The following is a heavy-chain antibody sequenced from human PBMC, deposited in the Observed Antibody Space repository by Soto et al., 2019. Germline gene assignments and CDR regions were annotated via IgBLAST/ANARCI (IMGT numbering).Heavy chain of an antibody. V-gene: IGHV3-23*01. J-gene: IGHJ2*01. CDR3: AKEDGTDHDYGDRHGFDL. CDR2: ISGSGGST. CDR1: GFTFSSYA. Sequence: PGGSLRLSCAASGFTFSSYAMSWVRQAPGKGLEWVSAISGSGGSTYYADSVKGRFTISRDNSKNTLYLQMNSLRAEDTAVYYCAKEDGTDHDYGDRHGFDLWGRGTLVTVSS. D-gene: IGHD4-17*01.